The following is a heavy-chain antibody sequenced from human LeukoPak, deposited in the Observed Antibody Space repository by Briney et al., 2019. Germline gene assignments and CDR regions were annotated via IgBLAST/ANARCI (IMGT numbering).Heavy chain of an antibody. J-gene: IGHJ5*02. CDR1: GFTFSSYG. CDR2: IRYDGSNK. CDR3: ARVRKWELLPPPYNWFDP. Sequence: PGGSLRLSCAASGFTFSSYGMHWVRQAPGKGLEWVAFIRYDGSNKYYADSVKGRFTISRDNSKNTLYLQMKSLRAEDTAVYYCARVRKWELLPPPYNWFDPWGQGTLVTVSS. D-gene: IGHD1-26*01. V-gene: IGHV3-30*02.